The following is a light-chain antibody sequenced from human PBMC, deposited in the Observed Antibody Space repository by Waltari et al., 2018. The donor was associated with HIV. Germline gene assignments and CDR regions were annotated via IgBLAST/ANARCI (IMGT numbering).Light chain of an antibody. CDR1: QRLLRSNGYNY. CDR2: LGS. J-gene: IGKJ1*01. CDR3: MQAQQTPWT. Sequence: DIVMTQSPLSLPVTPGEPASISCRSSQRLLRSNGYNYLDWFLQKPGQSPQLLIYLGSNRASGVPDRFSGSGSGTDFTLKISRVEAEDVGVYYCMQAQQTPWTFGQGTKVEIK. V-gene: IGKV2-28*01.